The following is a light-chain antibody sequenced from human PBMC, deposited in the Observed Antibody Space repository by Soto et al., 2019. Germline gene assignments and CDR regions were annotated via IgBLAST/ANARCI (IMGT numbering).Light chain of an antibody. CDR2: DVS. CDR3: CSYARSFTVL. Sequence: QSALTQPRSVSGSPGQSVTISCTGTSSDVGGYNYVSWYQQHPGKAPKLMIYDVSKRPSGVPDRFSGSKSGNTASLTISGLQAEDEADYYCCSYARSFTVLFGGGTKLTVL. CDR1: SSDVGGYNY. V-gene: IGLV2-11*01. J-gene: IGLJ2*01.